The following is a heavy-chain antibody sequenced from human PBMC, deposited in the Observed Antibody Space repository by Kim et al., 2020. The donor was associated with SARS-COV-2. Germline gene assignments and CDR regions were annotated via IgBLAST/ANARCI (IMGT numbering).Heavy chain of an antibody. CDR3: ARSLFWGYDY. D-gene: IGHD7-27*01. CDR2: YN. J-gene: IGHJ4*02. Sequence: YNDYAVSVKSRIAINPGTSKNQFSLQLNSVTPEDTAVYYCARSLFWGYDYWGQGTLVAVSS. V-gene: IGHV6-1*01.